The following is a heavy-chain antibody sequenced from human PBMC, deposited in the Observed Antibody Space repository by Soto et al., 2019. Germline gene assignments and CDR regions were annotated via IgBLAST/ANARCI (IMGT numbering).Heavy chain of an antibody. J-gene: IGHJ4*02. CDR2: INPSGGST. CDR1: GYTFTSYY. V-gene: IGHV1-46*01. Sequence: GASVKVSCKASGYTFTSYYIHWVRQAPGQGLEWMGGINPSGGSTSFAQTFQGRVTMTRNTSTSTLYMELSSLTSEDTAVYYCARGRIVYGSGKTGTYWGQGTLVTVSS. D-gene: IGHD3-10*01. CDR3: ARGRIVYGSGKTGTY.